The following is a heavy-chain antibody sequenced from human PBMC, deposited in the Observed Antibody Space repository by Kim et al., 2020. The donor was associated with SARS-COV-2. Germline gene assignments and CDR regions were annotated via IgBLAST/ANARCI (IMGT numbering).Heavy chain of an antibody. CDR3: ARQPITMVRGVIFDY. D-gene: IGHD3-10*01. Sequence: ASVKVSCKASGYTFTSYGISWVRQAPGQGLEWMGWISAYNGNTNYAQKLQGRVTMTTDTSTSTAYMELRSLRSDDTAVYYCARQPITMVRGVIFDYWGQGTLVTVSS. J-gene: IGHJ4*02. CDR1: GYTFTSYG. CDR2: ISAYNGNT. V-gene: IGHV1-18*01.